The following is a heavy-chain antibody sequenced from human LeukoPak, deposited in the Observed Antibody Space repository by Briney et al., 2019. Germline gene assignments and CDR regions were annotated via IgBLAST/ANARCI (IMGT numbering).Heavy chain of an antibody. Sequence: PSETLSLTCTVSGGSISSSSYYWGWIRQPPGKGLERIGSIYYSGSTYYNPSLKSRVTISVDTSKNQFSLKLSSVTAADTAVYYCARLPDYGNPLFYFDYWGQGTLVTVSS. CDR1: GGSISSSSYY. CDR3: ARLPDYGNPLFYFDY. CDR2: IYYSGST. D-gene: IGHD4-11*01. V-gene: IGHV4-39*01. J-gene: IGHJ4*02.